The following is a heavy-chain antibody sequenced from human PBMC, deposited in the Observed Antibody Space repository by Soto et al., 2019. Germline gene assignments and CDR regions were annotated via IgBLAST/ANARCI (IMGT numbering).Heavy chain of an antibody. V-gene: IGHV3-30-3*01. CDR3: AREGSVRGVPFDAFDI. J-gene: IGHJ3*02. CDR1: GFTFSSYA. D-gene: IGHD3-10*01. Sequence: PGGSLRLSCAASGFTFSSYAMHWVRQAPGKGLEWVAVISYDGSNKYYADSVKGRFTISRDNSKNTLYLQMNSLRAEDTAVYYCAREGSVRGVPFDAFDIWGQGTMVTVSS. CDR2: ISYDGSNK.